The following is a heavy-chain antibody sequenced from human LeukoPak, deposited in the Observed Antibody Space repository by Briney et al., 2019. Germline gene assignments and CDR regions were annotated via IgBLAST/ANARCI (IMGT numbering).Heavy chain of an antibody. V-gene: IGHV3-11*06. CDR3: ATDFARRSFNY. Sequence: KPGGSLRLSCASSGFTVSDYYMNWVRQAPGRGLEWVSSISSISTYTAYADSLRGRFTISRDNSNNSLYLQMDSLRVEDTAVYYCATDFARRSFNYWGQGTLVTVSS. CDR1: GFTVSDYY. D-gene: IGHD6-6*01. CDR2: ISSIST. J-gene: IGHJ4*02.